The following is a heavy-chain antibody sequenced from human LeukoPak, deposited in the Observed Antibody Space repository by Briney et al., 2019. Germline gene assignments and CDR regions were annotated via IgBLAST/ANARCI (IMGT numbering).Heavy chain of an antibody. Sequence: ASVKVSCKASGYTFTSYYMHWVRQAPGQGLEWMGIINPSGGSTSYAQKFQGRVTMTRDTSTSTAYMELRSLRSDDTAVYYCARALYSSGWYDYYYYYYYMDVWGKGTTVTVSS. CDR2: INPSGGST. D-gene: IGHD6-19*01. CDR1: GYTFTSYY. V-gene: IGHV1-46*01. CDR3: ARALYSSGWYDYYYYYYYMDV. J-gene: IGHJ6*03.